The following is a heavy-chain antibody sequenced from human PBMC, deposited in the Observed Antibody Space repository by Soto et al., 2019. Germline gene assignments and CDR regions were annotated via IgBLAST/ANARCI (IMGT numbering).Heavy chain of an antibody. CDR1: GFTFSSYV. V-gene: IGHV3-23*01. Sequence: EVQLLESGGNLVQPGGSLRLSCAASGFTFSSYVMSWVRQAPGKGLEWVSTISGSGASIYDADSVKGRFTISRDNSKNTVYLQMNSLRAEDTAVYYCAKDGIGSCTGGTCYGSDYWGQGPLVTVSS. D-gene: IGHD2-15*01. CDR2: ISGSGASI. CDR3: AKDGIGSCTGGTCYGSDY. J-gene: IGHJ4*02.